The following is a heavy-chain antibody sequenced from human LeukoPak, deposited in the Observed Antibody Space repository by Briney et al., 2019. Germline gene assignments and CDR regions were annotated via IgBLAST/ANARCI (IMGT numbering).Heavy chain of an antibody. J-gene: IGHJ4*02. CDR1: GGPLSSYY. D-gene: IGHD6-19*01. V-gene: IGHV4-59*08. CDR3: ARHQNHGGWYKLVSNFDY. CDR2: IYYDGTT. Sequence: SETLSLTCNVSGGPLSSYYWSWIRQAPGKGLEWIGYIYYDGTTDYNPSLKSRVVISVDTSKNQFYLRLDSLTARDTAVYYCARHQNHGGWYKLVSNFDYWGQGTLVTVSS.